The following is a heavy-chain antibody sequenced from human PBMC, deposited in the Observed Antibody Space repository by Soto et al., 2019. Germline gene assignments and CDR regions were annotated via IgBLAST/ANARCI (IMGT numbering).Heavy chain of an antibody. CDR1: GFTFSAYW. Sequence: GGSLRLSCAASGFTFSAYWMSWVRQAPGKGLEWVANIKEDGSEKYYVDSVKGRFTISRDNARNSLYLQMNSLTDEDTAVYYCARDNWWDLPFDQWGQGALVTVSS. D-gene: IGHD1-26*01. CDR2: IKEDGSEK. V-gene: IGHV3-7*01. J-gene: IGHJ4*02. CDR3: ARDNWWDLPFDQ.